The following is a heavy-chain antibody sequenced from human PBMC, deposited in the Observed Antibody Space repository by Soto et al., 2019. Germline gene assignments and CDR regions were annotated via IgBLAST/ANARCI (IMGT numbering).Heavy chain of an antibody. CDR3: ARGRVRIAVAGIYYFDY. CDR2: INHSGST. V-gene: IGHV4-34*01. CDR1: GGASSDYS. D-gene: IGHD6-19*01. J-gene: IGHJ4*02. Sequence: SETLSLTYTFFGGASSDYSWSWIRPPPRKGLEWIGEINHSGSTNYNPSLKSRVTISVDTSKNQFSLKLSSVTAADTAVYYCARGRVRIAVAGIYYFDYWGQGTLVTVS.